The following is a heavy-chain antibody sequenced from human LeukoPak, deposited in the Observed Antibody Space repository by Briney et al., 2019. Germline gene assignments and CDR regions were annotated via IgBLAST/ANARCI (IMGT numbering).Heavy chain of an antibody. CDR2: INTSVGRT. CDR1: GYTFTIYY. CDR3: ARDSDTSMVNFDY. V-gene: IGHV1-46*03. Sequence: ASVKLSRKPSGYTFTIYYIHCVRHTPGQGLGSGVIINTSVGRTSYAQKLQGGVTMTSDTCTSTVYMELSSLGSEDTAVYYCARDSDTSMVNFDYWGQGTLVTVSS. D-gene: IGHD5-18*01. J-gene: IGHJ4*02.